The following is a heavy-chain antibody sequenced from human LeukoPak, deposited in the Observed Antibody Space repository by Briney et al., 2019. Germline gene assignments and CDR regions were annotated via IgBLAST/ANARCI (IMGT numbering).Heavy chain of an antibody. CDR1: GGSISSYY. CDR2: IYYSGST. V-gene: IGHV4-59*01. CDR3: ARGLNSGYSYLLGY. Sequence: SETLSLTCTVSGGSISSYYWSWIRQPPGKGLEWIGYIYYSGSTNYNPSLKSRVTISVDTSKNQFSLKLSSVTAADTAVYYCARGLNSGYSYLLGYWGQGTLVTVSS. D-gene: IGHD5-18*01. J-gene: IGHJ4*02.